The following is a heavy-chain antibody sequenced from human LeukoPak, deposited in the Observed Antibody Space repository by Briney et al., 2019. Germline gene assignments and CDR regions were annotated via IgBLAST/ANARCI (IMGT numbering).Heavy chain of an antibody. CDR3: AKEEGYYYDSGGYYVEYFQH. D-gene: IGHD3-22*01. CDR2: ISGSGGTT. Sequence: PGGSLRLSCAGSGFTFRNYWMSWVRQVPGKGLEWVSAISGSGGTTYYADSVKGRFTFSRDNSKNTLYLQMNSLRAEDTAVYYCAKEEGYYYDSGGYYVEYFQHWGQGTLVTVSS. J-gene: IGHJ1*01. V-gene: IGHV3-23*01. CDR1: GFTFRNYW.